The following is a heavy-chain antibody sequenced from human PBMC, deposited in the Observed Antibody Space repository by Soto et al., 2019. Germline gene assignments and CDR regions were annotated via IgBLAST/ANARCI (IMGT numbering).Heavy chain of an antibody. CDR2: ISSSSSYT. CDR1: GFTFSDYY. J-gene: IGHJ4*02. CDR3: ARDHGDGYNWPSYFDY. D-gene: IGHD5-12*01. V-gene: IGHV3-11*05. Sequence: QVQLVESGGGLVKPGGSLRLSCAASGFTFSDYYMSWIRQAPGKGLEWVSYISSSSSYTNYADSVKGRFTISRDNAKNSLDLQMNSLRAEDTAVYYCARDHGDGYNWPSYFDYWGQGTLVTVSS.